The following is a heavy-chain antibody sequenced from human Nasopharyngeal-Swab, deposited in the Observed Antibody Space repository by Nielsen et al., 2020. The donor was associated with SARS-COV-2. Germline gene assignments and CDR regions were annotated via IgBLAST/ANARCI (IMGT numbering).Heavy chain of an antibody. CDR3: AAGTVLGY. D-gene: IGHD1-7*01. CDR2: IKQDGNEK. V-gene: IGHV3-7*03. J-gene: IGHJ4*02. Sequence: LSLTCAASGFTFTNYWMTWVRQAPGKGLEWVANIKQDGNEKYYVDSVKGRFTISRDNAKNSLYLQMNSLRAEDTAMYYCAAGTVLGYWGQGTLVTVSS. CDR1: GFTFTNYW.